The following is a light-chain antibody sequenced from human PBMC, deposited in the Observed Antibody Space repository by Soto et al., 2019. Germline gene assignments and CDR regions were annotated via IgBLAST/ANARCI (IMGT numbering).Light chain of an antibody. CDR2: DVS. J-gene: IGLJ1*01. Sequence: QSVPTQPASVSGTPGQSITISCTGTSSDVGAYNYVSWYQQYPGKAPKLIIYDVSNRPSGVSCRFSGSKSGNTASLTISELQAEDEADYYCNSYAGTSYVFGTGTKVTVL. CDR1: SSDVGAYNY. CDR3: NSYAGTSYV. V-gene: IGLV2-14*03.